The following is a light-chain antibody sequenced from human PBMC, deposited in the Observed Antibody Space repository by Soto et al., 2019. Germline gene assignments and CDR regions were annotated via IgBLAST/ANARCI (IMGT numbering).Light chain of an antibody. V-gene: IGLV2-14*01. CDR3: TSFTTGSTLV. J-gene: IGLJ2*01. CDR1: SSDVGLYNY. CDR2: EVS. Sequence: QSVLTQPASVSGSPGQSITISCTGSSSDVGLYNYVSWYQHHPGNAPKLLIYEVSNRPSGVSTRFSGSKSPNTASLTISGLQAEDEDHYYCTSFTTGSTLVFGGGTKLTVL.